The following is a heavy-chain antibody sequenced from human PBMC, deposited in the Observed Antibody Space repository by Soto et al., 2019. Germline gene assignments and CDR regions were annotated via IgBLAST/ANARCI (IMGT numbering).Heavy chain of an antibody. CDR1: GGSISTSGYS. V-gene: IGHV4-30-2*01. CDR3: AREMTIFGVAPGGGVDV. D-gene: IGHD3-3*01. Sequence: QLQLQESGSGLVQPSQTLSLTCTASGGSISTSGYSWTWIRQPPGGGLEWIGSIYQTGRTYVIPALKSRVTMSLDKSKNQFSLNLTSVTAADTALYYCAREMTIFGVAPGGGVDVWGQVTTVTVSS. J-gene: IGHJ6*02. CDR2: IYQTGRT.